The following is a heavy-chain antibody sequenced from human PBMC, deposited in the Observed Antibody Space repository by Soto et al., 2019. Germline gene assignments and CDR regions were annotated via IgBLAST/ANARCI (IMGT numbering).Heavy chain of an antibody. Sequence: EVQLLESGGGLVQPGGSLRLACAASGFTFSNYAMTWVRQAPGKGLEWITTINDGGTTTFYADSMKGRFTISRDNSENTLYLQMSSLRAEDTAIYYCAKGEWELPTYFDYWGQGTLVTVSS. D-gene: IGHD1-26*01. J-gene: IGHJ4*02. CDR2: INDGGTTT. V-gene: IGHV3-23*01. CDR3: AKGEWELPTYFDY. CDR1: GFTFSNYA.